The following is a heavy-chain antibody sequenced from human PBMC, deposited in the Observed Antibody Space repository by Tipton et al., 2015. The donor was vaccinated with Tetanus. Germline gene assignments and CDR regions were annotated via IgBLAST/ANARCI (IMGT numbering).Heavy chain of an antibody. CDR2: ISHSGSS. CDR1: GGSCSLYY. V-gene: IGHV4-34*01. D-gene: IGHD5-24*01. Sequence: TLSLTCTVSGGSCSLYYWNWVRQSPGKGLEWIGEISHSGSSSYSPSLKSRVTISVDTSKNQFSLRLRSVAAADTAVYYCARGGRDAYNNPLGAFDVWGRGTTVTVSS. CDR3: ARGGRDAYNNPLGAFDV. J-gene: IGHJ3*01.